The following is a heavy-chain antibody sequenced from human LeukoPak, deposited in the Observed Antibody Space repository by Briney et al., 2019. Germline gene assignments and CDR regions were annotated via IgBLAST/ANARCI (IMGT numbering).Heavy chain of an antibody. CDR2: ISWNSGSI. CDR3: AKSGVEMATGGAFDI. CDR1: GFTFDDYA. Sequence: GGSLRLSCAASGFTFDDYAMHWVWQAPGKGLEWVSGISWNSGSIGYADSVKGRFTISRDNAKNSLYLQMNSLRAEDMALYYCAKSGVEMATGGAFDIWGQGTMVTVSS. J-gene: IGHJ3*02. V-gene: IGHV3-9*03. D-gene: IGHD5-24*01.